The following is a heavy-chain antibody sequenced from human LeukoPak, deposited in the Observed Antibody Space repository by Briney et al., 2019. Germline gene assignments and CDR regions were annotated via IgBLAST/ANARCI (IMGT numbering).Heavy chain of an antibody. CDR1: GFTFDDYA. Sequence: GGSLTLSCAASGFTFDDYAMHWVRHAPAKGLEWVSLISWDGGSTYYADSVKGRFTISRDNSKNSLYLQMNSLRAEDTALYYCAKDIAAVAGTTSNFQHWGQGTLVTVSS. CDR2: ISWDGGST. J-gene: IGHJ1*01. CDR3: AKDIAAVAGTTSNFQH. V-gene: IGHV3-43D*03. D-gene: IGHD6-19*01.